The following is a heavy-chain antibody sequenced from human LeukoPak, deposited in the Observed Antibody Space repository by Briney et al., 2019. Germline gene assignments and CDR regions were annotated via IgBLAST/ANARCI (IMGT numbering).Heavy chain of an antibody. CDR1: GVSFSGYY. V-gene: IGHV4-34*01. D-gene: IGHD6-13*01. Sequence: SETLSLTCAVYGVSFSGYYWSWIRQPPGKGLEWIGEINHSGSTNYNPSLKSRVTISVDTSKNQFSLKLSSVTAADTAVYYCARGRGSSSWFYYWGQGTLVTVSS. CDR2: INHSGST. CDR3: ARGRGSSSWFYY. J-gene: IGHJ4*02.